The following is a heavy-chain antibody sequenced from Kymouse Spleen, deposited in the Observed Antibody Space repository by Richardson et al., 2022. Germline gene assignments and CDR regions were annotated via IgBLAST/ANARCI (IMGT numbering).Heavy chain of an antibody. CDR1: GGSISSSSYY. Sequence: QLQLQESGPGLVKPSETLSLTCTVSGGSISSSSYYWGWIRQPPGKGLEWIGSIYYSGSTYYNPSLKSRVTISVDTSKNQFSLKLSSVTAADTAVYYCARQGIAALFDYWGQGTLVTVSS. J-gene: IGHJ4*02. D-gene: IGHD6-13*01,IGHD6-25*01,IGHD6-6*01. V-gene: IGHV4-39*01. CDR2: IYYSGST. CDR3: ARQGIAALFDY.